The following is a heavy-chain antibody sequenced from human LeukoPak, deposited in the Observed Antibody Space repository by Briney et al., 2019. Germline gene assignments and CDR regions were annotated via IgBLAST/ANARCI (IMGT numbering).Heavy chain of an antibody. D-gene: IGHD3-16*01. CDR2: IYTTGKT. J-gene: IGHJ4*02. CDR1: SGSINSYY. Sequence: SETLSLTCTVSSGSINSYYWGWVRQPAGRGLEWIGRIYTTGKTDYNPSLKSRLTMSVDTSKRQFSLNLTSVTAADTAIYFCAKHGYTASHYFLDFWSQGTLVTVSS. CDR3: AKHGYTASHYFLDF. V-gene: IGHV4-4*07.